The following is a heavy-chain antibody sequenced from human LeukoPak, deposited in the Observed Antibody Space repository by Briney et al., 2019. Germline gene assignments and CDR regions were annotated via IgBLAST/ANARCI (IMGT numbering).Heavy chain of an antibody. Sequence: PSETLSLTCTVSGGSISSYYWSWIRQPPGKGLEWIGYIYYSGSTNYNPSLKSRVTISVDTSKNQFSPKLSSVTAADTAVYYCAQTTYYYDSSGYYPQFFAFDIWGQGTMVTVSS. CDR1: GGSISSYY. D-gene: IGHD3-22*01. V-gene: IGHV4-59*01. CDR3: AQTTYYYDSSGYYPQFFAFDI. CDR2: IYYSGST. J-gene: IGHJ3*02.